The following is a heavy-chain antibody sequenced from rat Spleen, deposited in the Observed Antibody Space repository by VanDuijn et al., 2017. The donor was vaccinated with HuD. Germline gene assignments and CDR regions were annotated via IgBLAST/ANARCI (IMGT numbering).Heavy chain of an antibody. CDR3: ARHEAQNWELYVMDA. J-gene: IGHJ4*01. Sequence: EVQLVESDGGLVQPGGSLKLSCAASGFTFSDYYMAWVRQAPTKGLEWVATISSGGGGTYYPDSVKGRFTISRDNAKSTLYLQMDSLRSEDTASYYCARHEAQNWELYVMDAWGQGASVTVSS. D-gene: IGHD5-1*01. V-gene: IGHV5-25*01. CDR2: ISSGGGGT. CDR1: GFTFSDYY.